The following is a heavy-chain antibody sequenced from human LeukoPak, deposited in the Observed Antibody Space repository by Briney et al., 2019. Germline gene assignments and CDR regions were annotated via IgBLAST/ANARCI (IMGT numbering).Heavy chain of an antibody. V-gene: IGHV4-59*01. CDR3: ARTRSHDSDY. D-gene: IGHD3-22*01. CDR1: GGSISSYY. Sequence: SETLSLTCTVSGGSISSYYWNWIRQPPGKGLEWIGYIYYSGSTNYNPSLKSRVTISVDTSKNQFSLKLSSVTTADTAVYYCARTRSHDSDYWGQGTLVTVSS. CDR2: IYYSGST. J-gene: IGHJ4*02.